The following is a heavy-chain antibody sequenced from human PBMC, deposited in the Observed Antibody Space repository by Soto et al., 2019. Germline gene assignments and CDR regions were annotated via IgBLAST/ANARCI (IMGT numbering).Heavy chain of an antibody. J-gene: IGHJ4*02. CDR2: INTYNGMT. CDR3: AKSPRGAMATD. CDR1: GYTFINYH. D-gene: IGHD5-12*01. V-gene: IGHV1-18*01. Sequence: QVQLVQSGGEVKKPGASVTVSCKASGYTFINYHITWVRQAPGQGLEWMAWINTYNGMTDYAQRFQGRVTMTRDTPTSTAYMELRNLGSDDTAVYFCAKSPRGAMATDWGQGTLVTVSS.